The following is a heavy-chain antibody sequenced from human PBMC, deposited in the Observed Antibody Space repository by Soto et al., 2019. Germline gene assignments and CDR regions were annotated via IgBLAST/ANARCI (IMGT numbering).Heavy chain of an antibody. V-gene: IGHV3-53*01. D-gene: IGHD2-15*01. CDR2: IYSGGGT. Sequence: PGGSLRLSCAASGFTVRGNYMGWVRQGPGKGLECVSLIYSGGGTYYADSVKGRFTISRDNSKNTLYLQMNSLRAEDTAVYYCARDGYCSGGSCSYYYGMDVWGQGTTVTVSS. CDR3: ARDGYCSGGSCSYYYGMDV. CDR1: GFTVRGNY. J-gene: IGHJ6*02.